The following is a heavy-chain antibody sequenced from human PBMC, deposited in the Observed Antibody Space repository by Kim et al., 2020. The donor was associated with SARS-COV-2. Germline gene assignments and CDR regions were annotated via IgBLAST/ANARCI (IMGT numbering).Heavy chain of an antibody. CDR3: ARYKYLASIGEYYYYGMDV. J-gene: IGHJ6*02. Sequence: GRFPISRDNAKNSLYLQMNSLRAEDTAVYYCARYKYLASIGEYYYYGMDVWGQGTTVTVSS. D-gene: IGHD2-2*01. V-gene: IGHV3-11*01.